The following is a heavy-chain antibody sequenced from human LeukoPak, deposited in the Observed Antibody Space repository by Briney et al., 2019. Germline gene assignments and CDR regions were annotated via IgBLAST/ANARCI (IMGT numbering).Heavy chain of an antibody. CDR1: GGSISSYY. D-gene: IGHD3-22*01. CDR2: IETSGNT. CDR3: ARDTDSSGYYNHYYYYMDV. Sequence: PSETLSLTCTVSGGSISSYYWSWIRQPAGKGLEWIGRIETSGNTNYKPSLKSRVTMSVDTSKNQFSLKLSSVTAADTAVYYCARDTDSSGYYNHYYYYMDVWGKGTTVTISS. J-gene: IGHJ6*03. V-gene: IGHV4-4*07.